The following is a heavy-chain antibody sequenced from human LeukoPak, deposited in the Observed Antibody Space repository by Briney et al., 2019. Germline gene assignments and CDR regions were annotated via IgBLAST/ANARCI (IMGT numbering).Heavy chain of an antibody. J-gene: IGHJ5*02. CDR3: ARVTLFLVGFDP. V-gene: IGHV1-2*02. Sequence: GASVKVSCKASGYTFTGYYMHWVRQAPGQGLEGMGWINPNSGGTNYAQKFQGRVTMTRDTSISTAYMELSRLRSDDTAVYYCARVTLFLVGFDPWGQGTLVTVSS. CDR2: INPNSGGT. D-gene: IGHD2-2*01. CDR1: GYTFTGYY.